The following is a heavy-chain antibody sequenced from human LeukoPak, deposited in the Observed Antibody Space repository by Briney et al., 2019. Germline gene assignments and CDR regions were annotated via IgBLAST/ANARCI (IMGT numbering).Heavy chain of an antibody. CDR2: MNPNSGNT. D-gene: IGHD3-22*01. J-gene: IGHJ6*03. CDR3: ARAKDYYDSSGYYYFHYYYYYMDV. CDR1: GYTFTSYD. V-gene: IGHV1-8*01. Sequence: ASVKVSCKASGYTFTSYDINWVRQATGQGLEWMGWMNPNSGNTGYAQKFQGRVTMTRNTSISTAYMELSSLRSEDTAVYYCARAKDYYDSSGYYYFHYYYYYMDVWGKGTTVTVSS.